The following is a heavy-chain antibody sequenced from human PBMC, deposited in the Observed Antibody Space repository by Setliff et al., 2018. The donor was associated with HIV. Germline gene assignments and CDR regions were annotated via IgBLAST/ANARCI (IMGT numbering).Heavy chain of an antibody. V-gene: IGHV1-69*05. Sequence: SVKVSCKTSGGTFSNYAISWVRQAPGQGLEWMGGIIPMFGTANYAQKFQGRVTITTDASTSTAYMELSSLRSEDTAVYYCARGSIAAPKHYYYMNVWGKGTTVPSP. CDR1: GGTFSNYA. CDR3: ARGSIAAPKHYYYMNV. CDR2: IIPMFGTA. D-gene: IGHD6-6*01. J-gene: IGHJ6*03.